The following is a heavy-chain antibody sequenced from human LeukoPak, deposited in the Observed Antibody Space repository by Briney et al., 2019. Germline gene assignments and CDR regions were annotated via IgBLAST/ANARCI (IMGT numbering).Heavy chain of an antibody. CDR2: INPNSGGT. J-gene: IGHJ4*02. CDR3: ARAGSSSRWVNDY. CDR1: GYTFTGYY. Sequence: ASVKPSCKASGYTFTGYYMHWVRQAPGQGLEWMGWINPNSGGTNYAQKFQGRVTMTRDTSISTAYMELSRLTSDDTAVYYCARAGSSSRWVNDYWGQGTLITVSS. V-gene: IGHV1-2*02. D-gene: IGHD6-13*01.